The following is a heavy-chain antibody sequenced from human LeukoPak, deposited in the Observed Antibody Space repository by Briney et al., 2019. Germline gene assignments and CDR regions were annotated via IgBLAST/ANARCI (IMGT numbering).Heavy chain of an antibody. Sequence: GGSLGLSCVASGITFSSHGMDWVRQAPGKGLEWVAVIAADGGVKHYADSVKGRFTLSRDNSKNTLYLQMNSLSVEDTAVYYCAREATWGQWYFDHWGQGTPVTVSS. CDR2: IAADGGVK. CDR1: GITFSSHG. CDR3: AREATWGQWYFDH. J-gene: IGHJ4*02. D-gene: IGHD6-19*01. V-gene: IGHV3-30*03.